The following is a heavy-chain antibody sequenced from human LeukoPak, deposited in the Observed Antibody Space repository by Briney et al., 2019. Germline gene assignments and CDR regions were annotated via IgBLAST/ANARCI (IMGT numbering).Heavy chain of an antibody. V-gene: IGHV3-30*02. D-gene: IGHD6-6*01. CDR3: AKDLGSSSWRWGYYYYYMDV. J-gene: IGHJ6*03. CDR1: GFTFSSYG. Sequence: GGSLRLSCAASGFTFSSYGMHWVRQAPGKGLEWVAFIRYDGSNKYYADSVKGRFTISRDNSKNTLYLQMNSLRAEDTAVYYCAKDLGSSSWRWGYYYYYMDVWGKGTTVTVSS. CDR2: IRYDGSNK.